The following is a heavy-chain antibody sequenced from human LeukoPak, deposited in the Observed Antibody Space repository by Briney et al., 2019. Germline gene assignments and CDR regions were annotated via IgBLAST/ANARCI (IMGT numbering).Heavy chain of an antibody. CDR1: GYSFTSYW. CDR2: IYPGDSDT. CDR3: AITYYYDSSGYSPFDY. Sequence: GESLKISCKGSGYSFTSYWIGWVRQVPGKGLEWMGIIYPGDSDTRYSPSFQGQVTISADKSISTAYLQWSSLKASDTAMYYCAITYYYDSSGYSPFDYWGQGTLVTVSS. V-gene: IGHV5-51*01. J-gene: IGHJ4*02. D-gene: IGHD3-22*01.